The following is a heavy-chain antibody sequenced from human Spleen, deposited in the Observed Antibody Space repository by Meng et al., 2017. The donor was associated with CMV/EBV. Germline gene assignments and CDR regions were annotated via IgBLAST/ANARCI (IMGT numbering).Heavy chain of an antibody. CDR3: ARCCYYGGPDH. CDR1: GYTLTSFY. V-gene: IGHV1-2*02. J-gene: IGHJ4*02. Sequence: ASVKVSCKASGYTLTSFYIHWLRQAPGQGLEWLGWSNPNNGDTMYSQKFQGRVTMTRDTSTSTAYMELVSLRFDDTAVYYCARCCYYGGPDHWGQGTLVTVSS. CDR2: SNPNNGDT. D-gene: IGHD3-10*01.